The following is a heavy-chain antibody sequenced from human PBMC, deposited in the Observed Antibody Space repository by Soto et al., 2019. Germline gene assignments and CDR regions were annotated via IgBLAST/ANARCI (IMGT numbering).Heavy chain of an antibody. CDR1: GFSVTNNY. Sequence: EVQVVESGGGLVQPGGSLRLSCAASGFSVTNNYMNWVRQAPGKGLEWVSIIDIGGNTYYADSVKDRFTTSRDNSRNTLCLHMDSLRAEDTAVYYCARGRGSTGYLGREHYFDYWGQGTLVTVSP. CDR3: ARGRGSTGYLGREHYFDY. D-gene: IGHD2-2*01. V-gene: IGHV3-66*01. J-gene: IGHJ4*02. CDR2: IDIGGNT.